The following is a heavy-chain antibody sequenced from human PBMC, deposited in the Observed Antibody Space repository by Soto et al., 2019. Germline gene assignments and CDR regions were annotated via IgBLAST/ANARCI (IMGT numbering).Heavy chain of an antibody. V-gene: IGHV3-23*01. CDR1: GFTFNSFA. J-gene: IGHJ4*02. CDR2: IINTGDDT. CDR3: ARGGPRDGYRDLGY. D-gene: IGHD5-18*01. Sequence: GGSLTLSCEASGFTFNSFAMPCVRQAPGKGREWVSSIINTGDDTYYADFVRGRFTISRDNSKNRLYLQLSSLRAEDTAVYFCARGGPRDGYRDLGYWGQGTRVTGPS.